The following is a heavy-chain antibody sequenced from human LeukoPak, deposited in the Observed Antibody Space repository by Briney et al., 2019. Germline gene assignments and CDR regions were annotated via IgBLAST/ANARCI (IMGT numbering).Heavy chain of an antibody. CDR1: GYTFTSYY. Sequence: ASVKVSCKASGYTFTSYYMHWVRQAPGQGFEWMGIINPSGGSTSYAQKFQGRVTITRDTSTSTVYMELSSLRAEDTAVYYCARDKAAAGNYNWFDPWGQGTLVTVSS. CDR3: ARDKAAAGNYNWFDP. D-gene: IGHD6-13*01. J-gene: IGHJ5*02. CDR2: INPSGGST. V-gene: IGHV1-46*01.